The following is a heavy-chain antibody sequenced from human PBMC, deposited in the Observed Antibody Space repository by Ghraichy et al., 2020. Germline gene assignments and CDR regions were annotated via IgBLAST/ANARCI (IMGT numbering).Heavy chain of an antibody. J-gene: IGHJ4*02. CDR2: IWYDGSNK. Sequence: GGSLRLSCAASGFTFSSYGMHWVRQAPGKGLEWVAVIWYDGSNKYYADSVKGRFTISRDNSKNTLYLQMNSLRAEDTAVYYCARDHPRTYSSSWYYGGGHQLDYWGQGTLVTVSS. CDR3: ARDHPRTYSSSWYYGGGHQLDY. D-gene: IGHD6-13*01. CDR1: GFTFSSYG. V-gene: IGHV3-33*08.